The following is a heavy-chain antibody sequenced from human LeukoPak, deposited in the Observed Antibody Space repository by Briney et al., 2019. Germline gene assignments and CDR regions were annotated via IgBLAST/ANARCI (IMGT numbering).Heavy chain of an antibody. CDR2: ICYSGST. D-gene: IGHD6-13*01. CDR1: GGSISSYY. V-gene: IGHV4-59*01. J-gene: IGHJ5*02. Sequence: SETLSLTCTVSGGSISSYYWSWIRQPPGKGLEWIGYICYSGSTNYNPSLKSRVTISVDTSKNQFSLKLSSVTAADTAVYYCARAVSWVTLNWFDPWGQGTLVTVSS. CDR3: ARAVSWVTLNWFDP.